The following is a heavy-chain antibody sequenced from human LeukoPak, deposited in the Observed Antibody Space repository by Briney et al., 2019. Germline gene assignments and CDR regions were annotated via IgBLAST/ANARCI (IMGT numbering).Heavy chain of an antibody. V-gene: IGHV3-21*01. Sequence: GGSLRLSCAASGFTFSSYEMNWVRQAPGKGLEWVSSISTSSIYIYYEDSVKGRFTISRDNVRNSLYLQMNSLRAEDTAVYYCARATACCSAAQNYWGQGILVTVSS. D-gene: IGHD6-13*01. CDR3: ARATACCSAAQNY. CDR1: GFTFSSYE. CDR2: ISTSSIYI. J-gene: IGHJ4*02.